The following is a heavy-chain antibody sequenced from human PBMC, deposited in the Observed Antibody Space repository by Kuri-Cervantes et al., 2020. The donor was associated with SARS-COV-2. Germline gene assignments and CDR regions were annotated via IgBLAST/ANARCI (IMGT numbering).Heavy chain of an antibody. V-gene: IGHV4-38-2*01. Sequence: GSLRLSCAVSGYSISSGYYWGWIRQPPGKGLEWIGSIYYSGSTYYNPSLKSRVTISVDTSKNQFSLKLSSVTAADTAVYYCARHGTTVTTRWFWYFDLWGRGTLVTVSS. CDR1: GYSISSGYY. CDR3: ARHGTTVTTRWFWYFDL. J-gene: IGHJ2*01. D-gene: IGHD4-17*01. CDR2: IYYSGST.